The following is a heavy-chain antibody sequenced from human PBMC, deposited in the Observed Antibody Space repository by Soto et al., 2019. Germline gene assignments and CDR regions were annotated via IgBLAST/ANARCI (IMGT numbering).Heavy chain of an antibody. CDR3: AREFGWGAVAGTNY. Sequence: QVQLQQWGAGLLKPSETLSLTCAVYGGSFSGYYWSWIRQPPGEGLEWIGEINHSGSTNYNPSLKSRVTISVDTSKNQFSLKLSSVTAADTAVYYCAREFGWGAVAGTNYWGQGTLVTVSS. V-gene: IGHV4-34*01. CDR2: INHSGST. D-gene: IGHD6-19*01. J-gene: IGHJ4*02. CDR1: GGSFSGYY.